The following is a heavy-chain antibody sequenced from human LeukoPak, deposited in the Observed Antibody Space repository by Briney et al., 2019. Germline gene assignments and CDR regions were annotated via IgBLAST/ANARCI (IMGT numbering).Heavy chain of an antibody. Sequence: GESLKISCKGSGYSFTNSWITWVRQMPGKGLEWMGMIDPSDSYTNYSPSFQGHVTISADKSISTASLQWSSLKASDTAMYYCARPQFGRDASDTWGQGTMVAVSS. D-gene: IGHD3-10*01. J-gene: IGHJ3*02. CDR3: ARPQFGRDASDT. CDR2: IDPSDSYT. CDR1: GYSFTNSW. V-gene: IGHV5-10-1*01.